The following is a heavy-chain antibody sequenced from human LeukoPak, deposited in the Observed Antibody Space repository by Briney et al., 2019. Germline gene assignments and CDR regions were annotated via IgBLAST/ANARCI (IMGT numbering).Heavy chain of an antibody. V-gene: IGHV1-46*01. Sequence: ASVKVSCKASGYIFTSYYMHWVRQAPGQGPEWMGIINPSGGSTSYAQKFQGRVTMTRDMSTSTVYMELSSLRSEDTAVYYCARAHKLAARPFHLGYWGQGTLVTVSS. J-gene: IGHJ4*02. D-gene: IGHD6-6*01. CDR1: GYIFTSYY. CDR3: ARAHKLAARPFHLGY. CDR2: INPSGGST.